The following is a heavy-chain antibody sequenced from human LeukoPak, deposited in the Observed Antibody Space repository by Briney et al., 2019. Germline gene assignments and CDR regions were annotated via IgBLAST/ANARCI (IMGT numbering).Heavy chain of an antibody. CDR2: IYPGDSDT. V-gene: IGHV5-51*01. Sequence: PGGSLRLSCAASGYSFTSYWIGWVRQMPGKGLEWMGIIYPGDSDTRYSPSFQGQVTISADKSISTAYLQWSSLKASDTAMYYCAGRVYYYDSWAFDIWGQGTMVTVSS. CDR3: AGRVYYYDSWAFDI. J-gene: IGHJ3*02. CDR1: GYSFTSYW. D-gene: IGHD3-22*01.